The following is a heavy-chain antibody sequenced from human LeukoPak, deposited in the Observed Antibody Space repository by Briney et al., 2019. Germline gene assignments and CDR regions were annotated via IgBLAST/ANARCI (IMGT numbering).Heavy chain of an antibody. CDR1: GGSVSSGSYS. CDR3: ARDTVTTEVFDY. Sequence: SETLSLTCTVSGGSVSSGSYSWSWIRHPPGKGLEWIGYIYYSGSTTYNPPLKSRVTISVDTSKNQFSLKLSSVTAADTAVYYCARDTVTTEVFDYWGQGTLVTVSS. D-gene: IGHD4-17*01. V-gene: IGHV4-61*01. J-gene: IGHJ4*02. CDR2: IYYSGST.